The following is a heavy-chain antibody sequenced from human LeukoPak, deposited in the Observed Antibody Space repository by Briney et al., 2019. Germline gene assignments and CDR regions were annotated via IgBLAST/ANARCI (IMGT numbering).Heavy chain of an antibody. CDR2: INHSGST. D-gene: IGHD1-26*01. CDR3: ARGRSGRFDY. CDR1: GGSFSGYY. J-gene: IGHJ4*02. V-gene: IGHV4-34*01. Sequence: PSETLSLTCAVYGGSFSGYYWSWIRHPPGKGLEWIGEINHSGSTNYNPSLKSRVTISVDTSKNQFSLKLSSVTAADTAVYYCARGRSGRFDYWGQGTLVTVSS.